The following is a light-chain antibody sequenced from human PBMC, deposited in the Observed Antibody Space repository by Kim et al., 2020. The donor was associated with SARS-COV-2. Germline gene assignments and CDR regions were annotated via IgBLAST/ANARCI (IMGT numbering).Light chain of an antibody. CDR2: EDT. CDR1: KLGDKY. V-gene: IGLV3-1*01. J-gene: IGLJ2*01. CDR3: QAWDSTTVI. Sequence: SYELTQPPSVSVSPGQTASISCSGDKLGDKYACWYQQRPGQSPVLVIYEDTRRPSGIPERFSASTSGNTATLTISGTPAMDEADYYCQAWDSTTVIFGGGTQVTVL.